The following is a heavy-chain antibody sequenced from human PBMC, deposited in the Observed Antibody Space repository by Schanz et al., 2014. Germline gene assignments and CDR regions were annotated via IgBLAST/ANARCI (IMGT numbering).Heavy chain of an antibody. D-gene: IGHD5-18*01. J-gene: IGHJ4*02. CDR3: ARGGADSAMAPEY. Sequence: EVQLVESGGEFIQPGGSLRLSCEASGFTFSRYWMHWVRQAPGKGLEWVSRLNFDETYTSYADSVKGRFTISRDNAKNTVYLQMTSLRVEDTAVYYCARGGADSAMAPEYWGRGTLVTVSS. CDR2: LNFDETYT. CDR1: GFTFSRYW. V-gene: IGHV3-74*01.